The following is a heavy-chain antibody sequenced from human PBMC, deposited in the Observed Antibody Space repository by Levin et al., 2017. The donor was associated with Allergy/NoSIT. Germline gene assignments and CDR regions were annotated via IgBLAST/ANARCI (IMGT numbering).Heavy chain of an antibody. V-gene: IGHV5-51*01. D-gene: IGHD6-19*01. CDR3: ARQGGGQWLVRSPNWFDP. J-gene: IGHJ5*02. Sequence: GESLKISCKGSGYSFTSYWIGWVRQMPGKGLEWMGIIYPGDSDTRYSPSFQGQVTISADKSISTAYLQWSSLKASDTAMYYCARQGGGQWLVRSPNWFDPWGQGTLVTVSS. CDR2: IYPGDSDT. CDR1: GYSFTSYW.